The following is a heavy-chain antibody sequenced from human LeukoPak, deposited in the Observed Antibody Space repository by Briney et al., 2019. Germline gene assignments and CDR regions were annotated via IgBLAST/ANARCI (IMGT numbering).Heavy chain of an antibody. CDR1: GFTITNHW. CDR3: ATVFKGSSLQDY. V-gene: IGHV3-74*03. D-gene: IGHD1-26*01. Sequence: GGSLRLSCEVSGFTITNHWMYWVRQAPGRGLVWVSRIKSDEGSVAYADSVKGRFTISRDNAKNTLYLQMNSLRAEDTAVYYCATVFKGSSLQDYWGQGTLVTVSS. CDR2: IKSDEGSV. J-gene: IGHJ4*02.